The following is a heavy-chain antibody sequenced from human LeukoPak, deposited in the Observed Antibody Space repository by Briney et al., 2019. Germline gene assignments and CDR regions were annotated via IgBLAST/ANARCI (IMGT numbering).Heavy chain of an antibody. J-gene: IGHJ3*02. CDR3: AKEKAVTTRSNAFDI. Sequence: PGGSLRLSCAASGFTFSSYGMHWVRQAPGKGLEWVTFIRSDGTNKYYADSVKGRFTISRDNSKNTLYLQMNSLRAEDTAVYYCAKEKAVTTRSNAFDIWGQGTMVTVSS. D-gene: IGHD4-17*01. CDR2: IRSDGTNK. V-gene: IGHV3-30*02. CDR1: GFTFSSYG.